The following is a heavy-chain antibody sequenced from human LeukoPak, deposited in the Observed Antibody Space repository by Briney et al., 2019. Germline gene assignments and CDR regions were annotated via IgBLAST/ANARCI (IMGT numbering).Heavy chain of an antibody. V-gene: IGHV1-69*06. Sequence: ASVKVSCKASGGTFSSYAISWVRQAPGQGLEWMGGIIPIFGTANYAQKFQGRVTITADKSTSTAYMELSSLRSEDTAVYYCARDGGKRIAVAGTVVGYWGQGTLVTVSS. CDR3: ARDGGKRIAVAGTVVGY. D-gene: IGHD6-19*01. CDR1: GGTFSSYA. J-gene: IGHJ4*02. CDR2: IIPIFGTA.